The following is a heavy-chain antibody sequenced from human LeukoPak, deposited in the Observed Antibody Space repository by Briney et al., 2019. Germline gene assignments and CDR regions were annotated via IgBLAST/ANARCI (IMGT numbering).Heavy chain of an antibody. V-gene: IGHV3-23*01. D-gene: IGHD3-22*01. CDR1: GFTFSSYA. Sequence: GGSLRLSCAASGFTFSSYAMSWVRQAPGKGLEWVSAISGSGGSTYYADSVKGRFTISRDNSKNTLYLQMNSLRAEDTAVYYCAKDLSLHYYDSSGYYYTYWGQGTLVTVSS. CDR2: ISGSGGST. J-gene: IGHJ4*02. CDR3: AKDLSLHYYDSSGYYYTY.